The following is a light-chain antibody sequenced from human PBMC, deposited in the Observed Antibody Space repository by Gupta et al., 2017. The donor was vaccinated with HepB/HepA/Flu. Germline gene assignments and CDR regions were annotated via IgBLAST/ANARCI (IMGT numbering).Light chain of an antibody. CDR3: QQSYSTPFT. CDR1: QPIANF. V-gene: IGKV1-39*01. CDR2: AAS. Sequence: DIQMTPSPSSLSASVGDRVTITCRSSQPIANFLNWYQQKPGKAPKILIYAASSFQSGVPSRFSGSGSGTDFTLTISSLQAEDFATYYCQQSYSTPFTFGPGTKVEIK. J-gene: IGKJ3*01.